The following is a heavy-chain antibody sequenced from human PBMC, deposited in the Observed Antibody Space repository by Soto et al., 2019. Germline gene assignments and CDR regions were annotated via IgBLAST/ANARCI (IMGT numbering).Heavy chain of an antibody. D-gene: IGHD3-10*01. CDR1: GFTFSSYW. CDR2: IKQDGSEK. J-gene: IGHJ5*02. V-gene: IGHV3-7*01. CDR3: ARRESDPVGWFASWFDP. Sequence: GGSLRLSCAASGFTFSSYWMSWVRQAPGKGLEWVANIKQDGSEKYYVDSVKGRFTISRDNAKNSLYLQMHSLRAEDTAVYYCARRESDPVGWFASWFDPWGQGTLVTVSS.